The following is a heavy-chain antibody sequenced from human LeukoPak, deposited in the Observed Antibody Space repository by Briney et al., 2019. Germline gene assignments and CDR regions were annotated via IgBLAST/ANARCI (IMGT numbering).Heavy chain of an antibody. CDR3: ARDLRGSQGRISNAFDI. V-gene: IGHV1-2*02. CDR1: GYTFTGYY. Sequence: ASVKVSCKASGYTFTGYYMHRVRQAPGRGLEWMGWINPNSGGTNYAQKFQGRVTMTRDTSISTAYMELSRLRSDDTAVYYCARDLRGSQGRISNAFDIWGQGTMVTVSS. CDR2: INPNSGGT. J-gene: IGHJ3*02. D-gene: IGHD1-26*01.